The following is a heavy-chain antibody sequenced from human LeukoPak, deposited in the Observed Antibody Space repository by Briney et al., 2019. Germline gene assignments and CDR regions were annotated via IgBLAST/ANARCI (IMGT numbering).Heavy chain of an antibody. CDR1: GYTFTSYG. J-gene: IGHJ2*01. CDR2: ISAYNGNT. Sequence: ASVKISCKASGYTFTSYGISWVRQAPGQGLEWMGWISAYNGNTNYAQKLQGRVTMTTDTSTSTAYMELRSLRSDDTAVYYCARDPRDDYEDLYWYLDLWGRGTLVTVSS. CDR3: ARDPRDDYEDLYWYLDL. D-gene: IGHD4-17*01. V-gene: IGHV1-18*01.